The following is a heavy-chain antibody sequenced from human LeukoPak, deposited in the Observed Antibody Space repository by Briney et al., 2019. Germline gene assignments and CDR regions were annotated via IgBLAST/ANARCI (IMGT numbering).Heavy chain of an antibody. V-gene: IGHV4-59*01. J-gene: IGHJ4*02. CDR3: ARWDDYYDSSGYLY. Sequence: PSETLSLTCTVSGGSISSYYWSWIRQPPGKGLEWIGYIYYSGSTNYNPSLKSRVTISVDTSKNQFSLKLSSVTAADTAVYYCARWDDYYDSSGYLYWGQGTLVTVSS. CDR1: GGSISSYY. CDR2: IYYSGST. D-gene: IGHD3-22*01.